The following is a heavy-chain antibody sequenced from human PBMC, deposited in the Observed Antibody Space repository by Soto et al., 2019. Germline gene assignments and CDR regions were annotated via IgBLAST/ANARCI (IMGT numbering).Heavy chain of an antibody. CDR2: LIPVFGSP. CDR1: GGTFSKDA. CDR3: TRVLGYTFEPGKTRYYAMDV. D-gene: IGHD5-18*01. Sequence: QVQLVQSGAEVKKPGSSVTVSCKTSGGTFSKDAINWVRQAPGQGLEWMGLLIPVFGSPIYAQKFQGRIMITADESTSTAFMDLSSLRSEGTAVYYCTRVLGYTFEPGKTRYYAMDVWGQGTTVSVSS. V-gene: IGHV1-69*01. J-gene: IGHJ6*02.